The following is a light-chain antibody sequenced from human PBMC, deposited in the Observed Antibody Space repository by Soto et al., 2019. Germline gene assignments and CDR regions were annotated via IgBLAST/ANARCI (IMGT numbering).Light chain of an antibody. Sequence: QSVLTQPPSVSAAPGQRVTISCTGSSSYIGAGYDVHWYQQLPGTAPKLLIYGNSNRPSGVPVRFSGSKSGTSASLAITGRQAEDEADYYCQSYDSSLSGGVFGGGTKLTVL. CDR1: SSYIGAGYD. CDR2: GNS. V-gene: IGLV1-40*01. J-gene: IGLJ3*02. CDR3: QSYDSSLSGGV.